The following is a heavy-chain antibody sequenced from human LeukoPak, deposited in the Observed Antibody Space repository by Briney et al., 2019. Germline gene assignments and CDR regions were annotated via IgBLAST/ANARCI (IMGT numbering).Heavy chain of an antibody. V-gene: IGHV3-23*01. J-gene: IGHJ5*02. Sequence: GGSLRLSCAASGFTFRNYAMNWVHQAPGKGLEWVSSIAGSSGSTYYADSVKGRFTISRDNSKNTLYLQMNSLRVEDTALYYCAKAAYGDYVNWFDPWGQGTLVTVSS. D-gene: IGHD4-17*01. CDR1: GFTFRNYA. CDR2: IAGSSGST. CDR3: AKAAYGDYVNWFDP.